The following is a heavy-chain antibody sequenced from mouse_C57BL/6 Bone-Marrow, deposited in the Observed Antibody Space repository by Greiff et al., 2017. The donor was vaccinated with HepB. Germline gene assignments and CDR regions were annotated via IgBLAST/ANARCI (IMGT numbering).Heavy chain of an antibody. V-gene: IGHV1-61*01. Sequence: QVQLQQPGAELVRPGSSVKLSCKASGYTFTSYWMDWVKQRPGQGLEWIGNIYPSDSETHYNQKFKDKATLTVDKSSSTAYMQLSSLTSEDSAVYYCARSNYGYFAYWGQGTLVTVSA. CDR2: IYPSDSET. CDR1: GYTFTSYW. J-gene: IGHJ3*01. D-gene: IGHD2-2*01. CDR3: ARSNYGYFAY.